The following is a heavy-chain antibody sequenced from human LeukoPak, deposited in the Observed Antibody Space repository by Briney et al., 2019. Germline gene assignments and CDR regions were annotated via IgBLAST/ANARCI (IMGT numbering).Heavy chain of an antibody. CDR1: GGSVNHFY. Sequence: PSETLSLTCTVSGGSVNHFYWSWIRQPPGKGLEWIGYIYYSGSTNYNPSFKSRATISVDTSKNQFSLKLSSVTAADTAVYYCARHGRAGYSSGWYGAYWFDPWGQGTLVTVSS. CDR3: ARHGRAGYSSGWYGAYWFDP. J-gene: IGHJ5*02. D-gene: IGHD6-19*01. V-gene: IGHV4-59*08. CDR2: IYYSGST.